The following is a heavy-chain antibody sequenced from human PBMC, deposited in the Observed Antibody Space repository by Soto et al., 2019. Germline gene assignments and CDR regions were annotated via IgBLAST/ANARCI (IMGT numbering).Heavy chain of an antibody. Sequence: SETLSLTCTVSGGSISSGGYYWSWIRQHPGKGLEWIGYIYYSGSTYYNPSLKSRVTISVDTSKNQFSLKLSSVTAADTAVYYCARWGYSYGYPFDYWGQGTLVTVAS. CDR2: IYYSGST. J-gene: IGHJ4*02. V-gene: IGHV4-31*03. CDR3: ARWGYSYGYPFDY. D-gene: IGHD5-18*01. CDR1: GGSISSGGYY.